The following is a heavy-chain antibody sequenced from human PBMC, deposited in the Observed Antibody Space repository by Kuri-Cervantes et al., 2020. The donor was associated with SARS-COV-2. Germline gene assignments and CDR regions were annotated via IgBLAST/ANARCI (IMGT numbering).Heavy chain of an antibody. CDR1: GFAFRGNA. D-gene: IGHD2-21*01. V-gene: IGHV4-38-2*01. CDR2: IYHTGTT. Sequence: ESLKISCAASGFAFRGNAMSWVRQPPGKGLEWIGSIYHTGTTSYKSSLKSRVTISADTSKNQFSLNLKSVTAADTAIYYCAMSSDWNPLWYFDLWGRGTLVTVSS. CDR3: AMSSDWNPLWYFDL. J-gene: IGHJ2*01.